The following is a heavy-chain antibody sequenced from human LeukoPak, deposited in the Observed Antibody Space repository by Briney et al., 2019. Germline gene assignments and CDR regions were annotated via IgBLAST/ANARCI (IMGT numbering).Heavy chain of an antibody. CDR2: ISSSSSYI. V-gene: IGHV3-21*01. J-gene: IGHJ4*02. D-gene: IGHD3-10*01. Sequence: GGSLRLSCPASGFSFSIYSMNWVRQAPGKGLEWVSSISSSSSYIYYADSVKGRFTISRDNAKNSLYLQMDSLRAEDTAAYYCARAYYGSGTSHFDSWGQGTLVTVSS. CDR3: ARAYYGSGTSHFDS. CDR1: GFSFSIYS.